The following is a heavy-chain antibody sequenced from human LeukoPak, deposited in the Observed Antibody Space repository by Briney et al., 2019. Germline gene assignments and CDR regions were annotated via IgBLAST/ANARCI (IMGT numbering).Heavy chain of an antibody. CDR3: ARAAWFYDSSGYYLDY. CDR2: ISAYNGNT. J-gene: IGHJ4*02. Sequence: ASVKVSCKASGYTFTSYGISWVRQAPGQGLEWMGWISAYNGNTNYAQKFQGRVTITADESTSTAYMELSSLRSEDTAVYYCARAAWFYDSSGYYLDYWGQGTLVTVSS. CDR1: GYTFTSYG. D-gene: IGHD3-22*01. V-gene: IGHV1-18*01.